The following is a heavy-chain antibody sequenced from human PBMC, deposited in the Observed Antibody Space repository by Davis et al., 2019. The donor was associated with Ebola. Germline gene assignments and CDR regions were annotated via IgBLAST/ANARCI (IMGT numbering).Heavy chain of an antibody. CDR1: GFTFSGSA. CDR2: IRSKANSYAT. V-gene: IGHV3-73*01. J-gene: IGHJ4*02. CDR3: SRHEDYGGNRPFGY. Sequence: PGGSLRLSCAASGFTFSGSAMHWVRQASGKGLEWVGRIRSKANSYATAYAASVKGRFTISRDDSKNTAYLQMNSLKTEDTAVYYCSRHEDYGGNRPFGYWGQGTLVTVSS. D-gene: IGHD4-23*01.